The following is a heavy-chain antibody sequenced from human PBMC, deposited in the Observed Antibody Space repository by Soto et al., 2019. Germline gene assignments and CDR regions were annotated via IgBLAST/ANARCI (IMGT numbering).Heavy chain of an antibody. D-gene: IGHD1-26*01. V-gene: IGHV4-28*01. CDR3: ARREIQGPIDY. CDR2: IYYSGTT. J-gene: IGHJ4*02. CDR1: GYSISSSNW. Sequence: QVQLQESGPGLVKPSDTLSLTCAVSGYSISSSNWWGWIRQPPGKGLEWIGYIYYSGTTYYNPSLKGRVTMSVGPSKNQFSRKLTSVTAVDTAVYYCARREIQGPIDYWGQGTLVTVSS.